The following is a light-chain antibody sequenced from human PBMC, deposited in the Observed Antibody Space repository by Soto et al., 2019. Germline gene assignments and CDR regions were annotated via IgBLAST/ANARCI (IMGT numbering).Light chain of an antibody. CDR2: DVN. V-gene: IGLV2-8*01. CDR1: SSDVGGYPF. J-gene: IGLJ1*01. Sequence: QSALTQPPSASGSPGQSVTISCTGTSSDVGGYPFVSWYQQHPGKAPKVLIYDVNKRPSGGPDRFSGSKSGTTASLTVSGLQAEDEADYACSSHAGSDDPIVFGTGTKVTVL. CDR3: SSHAGSDDPIV.